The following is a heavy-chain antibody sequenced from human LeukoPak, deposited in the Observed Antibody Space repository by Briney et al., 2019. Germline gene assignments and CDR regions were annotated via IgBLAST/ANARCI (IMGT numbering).Heavy chain of an antibody. V-gene: IGHV1-18*01. J-gene: IGHJ4*02. Sequence: ASVTVSCKASGYTFTSYGISWVRQAPGQGLEWMGWISAYNGNTNYAQKLQGRVTMTTDTSTSTAYMELRSLRSDDTAVYYCARVSYDSSGYLFDYWGQGTLVTVSS. CDR1: GYTFTSYG. D-gene: IGHD3-22*01. CDR2: ISAYNGNT. CDR3: ARVSYDSSGYLFDY.